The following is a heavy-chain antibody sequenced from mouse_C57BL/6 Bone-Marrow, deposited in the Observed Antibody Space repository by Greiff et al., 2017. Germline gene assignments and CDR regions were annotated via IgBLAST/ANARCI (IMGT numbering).Heavy chain of an antibody. J-gene: IGHJ2*01. D-gene: IGHD1-1*01. CDR2: IYPGSGST. CDR3: GVYYYGSSYPYYFDY. V-gene: IGHV1-55*01. Sequence: VQLQQPGAELVKPGASVKMSCKASGYTFTSYWITWVKQRPGQGLEWIGDIYPGSGSTNYNEKFKSKATLTVDTSYSTAYMQLSSLTSEDSAVYYCGVYYYGSSYPYYFDYWGQGTTLTVSS. CDR1: GYTFTSYW.